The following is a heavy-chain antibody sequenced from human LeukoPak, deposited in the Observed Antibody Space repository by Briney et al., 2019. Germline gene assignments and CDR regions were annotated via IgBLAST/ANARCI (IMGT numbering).Heavy chain of an antibody. CDR1: GFTVSSNY. CDR2: IYSGGST. Sequence: GGPLRLSCAASGFTVSSNYMGWVRQAPGKGLEWVSVIYSGGSTYYADSVKGRFTISRDNSKNTLYLQMNSLRAEDTAVYYCARDHYSGSPKDYYYYKDVWGKGTTVTVSS. CDR3: ARDHYSGSPKDYYYYKDV. D-gene: IGHD1-26*01. V-gene: IGHV3-53*01. J-gene: IGHJ6*03.